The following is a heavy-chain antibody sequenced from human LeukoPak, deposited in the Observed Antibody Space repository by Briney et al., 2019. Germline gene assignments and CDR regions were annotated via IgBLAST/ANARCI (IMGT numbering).Heavy chain of an antibody. D-gene: IGHD1-26*01. V-gene: IGHV3-30-3*01. CDR3: ARDTLWE. CDR2: ISFDGSNK. Sequence: GGSLRLSCAVSGFTFSGYTMHWVRQAPGKGLEWVAVISFDGSNKYYEDSVKGRFSISRDNSKNTLYLQMNSLRPDDTAIYYCARDTLWEWGQGTLVTVSS. J-gene: IGHJ4*02. CDR1: GFTFSGYT.